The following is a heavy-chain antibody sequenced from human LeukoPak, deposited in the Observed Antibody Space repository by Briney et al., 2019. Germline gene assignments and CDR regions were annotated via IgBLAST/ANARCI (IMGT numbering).Heavy chain of an antibody. CDR3: AKVLHCSSTSCYTRYYYYYMDV. V-gene: IGHV3-23*01. J-gene: IGHJ6*03. D-gene: IGHD2-2*02. CDR2: ISGSGGST. CDR1: GFTFSSYA. Sequence: PGGSLRLSCAASGFTFSSYAMSWVRQAPGKGLEWVSAISGSGGSTYYADSVKGRFTTSRDNSKNTLYLQMNSLRAEDTAVYYCAKVLHCSSTSCYTRYYYYYMDVWGKGTTVTVSS.